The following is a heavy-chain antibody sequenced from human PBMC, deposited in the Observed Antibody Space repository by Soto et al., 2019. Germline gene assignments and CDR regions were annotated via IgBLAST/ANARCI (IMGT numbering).Heavy chain of an antibody. CDR2: IWYDGSNK. CDR3: ASLGSYDYGDAEAPEDGYYFDY. J-gene: IGHJ4*02. V-gene: IGHV3-33*01. D-gene: IGHD4-17*01. CDR1: GFTFSSYG. Sequence: PGGSLRLSCAASGFTFSSYGMHWVRQAPGKGLEWVAVIWYDGSNKYYADSVKGRFTISRDNSKNTLYLQMNSLRAEDTAVYYCASLGSYDYGDAEAPEDGYYFDYWGQGTLVTVAS.